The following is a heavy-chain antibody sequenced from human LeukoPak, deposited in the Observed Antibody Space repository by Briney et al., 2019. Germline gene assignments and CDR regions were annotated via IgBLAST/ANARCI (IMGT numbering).Heavy chain of an antibody. CDR2: IYSGGST. Sequence: GGSLRLSCAASGFTVSSNYMSWVRQAPGKGLEWVSVIYSGGSTYYADSVKGRFTISRDNSKNTLYLQMNSLRAEDTAVYYCASSSRSSSDYYDYVWGGYRRFDYWGQGTLVTVSS. D-gene: IGHD3-16*02. CDR1: GFTVSSNY. V-gene: IGHV3-53*01. CDR3: ASSSRSSSDYYDYVWGGYRRFDY. J-gene: IGHJ4*02.